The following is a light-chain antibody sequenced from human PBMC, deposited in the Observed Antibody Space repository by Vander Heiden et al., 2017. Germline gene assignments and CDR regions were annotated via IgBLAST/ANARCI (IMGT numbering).Light chain of an antibody. CDR2: RNN. CDR3: EAWDDSLSDVV. Sequence: QSVLTQPPSASGTPGQWVTISCSGSSSNIGSNYVYWYQQLPGTAPKLLIYRNNQRPSGVPGRFSGSKSGTSASLAISGLRSEDEADYYCEAWDDSLSDVVFGGGTKLTVL. CDR1: SSNIGSNY. J-gene: IGLJ2*01. V-gene: IGLV1-47*01.